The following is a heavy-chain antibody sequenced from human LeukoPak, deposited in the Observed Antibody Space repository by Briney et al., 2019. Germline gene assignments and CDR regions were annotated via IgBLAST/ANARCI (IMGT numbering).Heavy chain of an antibody. CDR1: GGTFSSYA. CDR2: IIPIFGTA. CDR3: ARDPYSNYAGNWFDP. Sequence: GASVKVSCKPSGGTFSSYAISWVRQAPGQGLEWMGGIIPIFGTANYAQKFQGRVTITADESTSTAYMELSSLRSEDTAVYYCARDPYSNYAGNWFDPWGQGTLVTVSS. D-gene: IGHD4-11*01. J-gene: IGHJ5*02. V-gene: IGHV1-69*13.